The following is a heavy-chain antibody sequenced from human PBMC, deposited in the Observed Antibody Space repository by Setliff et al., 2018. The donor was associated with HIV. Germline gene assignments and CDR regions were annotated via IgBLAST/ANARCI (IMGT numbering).Heavy chain of an antibody. CDR2: IHSNGIT. Sequence: SDPLSLTCTVSGGSIGVDCWRWIRQPPGKGLEWIGYIHSNGITRYNPSLKSRVTISLDTSKIEFSLTLKSVTAADTAICYCARLPRGPWRWDYWGQGMLVTVSS. CDR1: GGSIGVDC. D-gene: IGHD5-12*01. V-gene: IGHV4-4*09. J-gene: IGHJ4*02. CDR3: ARLPRGPWRWDY.